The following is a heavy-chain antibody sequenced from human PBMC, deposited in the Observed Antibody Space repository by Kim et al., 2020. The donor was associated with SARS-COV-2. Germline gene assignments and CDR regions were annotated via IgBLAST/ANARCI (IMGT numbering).Heavy chain of an antibody. CDR3: ASGCSSTSCSKAYYYYYGMDV. V-gene: IGHV1-69*04. Sequence: SVKVSCKSSGGTFSSYAISWVRQAPGQGLEWMGRIIPILGIANYAQKFQGRVTITADKSTSTAYMELSSLRSEDTAVYYCASGCSSTSCSKAYYYYYGMDVWGQGTTVTVSS. J-gene: IGHJ6*02. CDR2: IIPILGIA. D-gene: IGHD2-2*01. CDR1: GGTFSSYA.